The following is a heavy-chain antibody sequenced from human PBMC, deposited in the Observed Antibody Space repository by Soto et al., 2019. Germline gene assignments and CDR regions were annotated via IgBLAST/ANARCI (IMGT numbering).Heavy chain of an antibody. CDR2: IIPILGIA. CDR1: GGTFSSYT. D-gene: IGHD3-16*02. Sequence: QVQLVQSGAEVKKPGSSVKVSCKASGGTFSSYTISWVRQAPGQGLEWMGRIIPILGIANYAQKFQGRVTITADKSTSTDYMELSSLRSEDTAVYYCARDLAEFGGVIAAIDYWGQGTLVTVSS. J-gene: IGHJ4*02. CDR3: ARDLAEFGGVIAAIDY. V-gene: IGHV1-69*08.